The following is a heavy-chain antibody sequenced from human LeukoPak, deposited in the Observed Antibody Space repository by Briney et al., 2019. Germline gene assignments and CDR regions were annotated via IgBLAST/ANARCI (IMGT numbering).Heavy chain of an antibody. CDR3: ARHGNWDPFDY. Sequence: SETLSLTCTVSGDSINSSDYYWGWIRQPPGKGLEWIGSVYYTGSTYYKPSLKSRLTISVDRSKNHFSLKMTSVTAADTGVYYCARHGNWDPFDYWGQGILVTVSS. D-gene: IGHD7-27*01. J-gene: IGHJ4*02. CDR2: VYYTGST. V-gene: IGHV4-39*01. CDR1: GDSINSSDYY.